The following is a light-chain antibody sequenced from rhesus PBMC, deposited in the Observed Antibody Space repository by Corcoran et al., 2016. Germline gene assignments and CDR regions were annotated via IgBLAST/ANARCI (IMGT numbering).Light chain of an antibody. CDR3: QQYSSRPFT. Sequence: DIQMTQSPSSLSASVGDTVTITCRASQGISSWLAWYQQQPGQAPKLLIYKASSLQSGVPSRFSGSGSGIDVTLTISSLQSEDFATYYCQQYSSRPFTFGPGTKLDIK. J-gene: IGKJ3*01. V-gene: IGKV1-22*01. CDR1: QGISSW. CDR2: KAS.